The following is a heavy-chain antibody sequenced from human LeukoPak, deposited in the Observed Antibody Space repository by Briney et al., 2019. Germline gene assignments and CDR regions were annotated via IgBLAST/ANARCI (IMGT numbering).Heavy chain of an antibody. CDR2: IYTSGST. J-gene: IGHJ4*02. V-gene: IGHV4-61*02. CDR1: GGSISSGSYY. D-gene: IGHD4-17*01. CDR3: ASRHDSGPY. Sequence: SETLSLTCTVSGGSISSGSYYWSWIRQPAGKGLGWIGRIYTSGSTNYNPSLKSRVTISVDKSNNQFSLKLASVTAADTAVYYCASRHDSGPYWGQGTLVTVSP.